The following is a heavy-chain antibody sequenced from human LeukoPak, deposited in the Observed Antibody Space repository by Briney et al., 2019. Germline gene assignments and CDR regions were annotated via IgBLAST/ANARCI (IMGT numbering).Heavy chain of an antibody. CDR1: GDSISSYY. CDR2: IHTGGGT. V-gene: IGHV4-4*09. CDR3: ARLTRLSTSPDRYYLDY. D-gene: IGHD6-6*01. J-gene: IGHJ4*02. Sequence: SETLSLTCTVSGDSISSYYWSWIRQPPGKGLEWIGYIHTGGGTSYIPSLKGRVTISIDTSKNQFSLKLSSVTAADPAVYYCARLTRLSTSPDRYYLDYWGQGTLVTVSS.